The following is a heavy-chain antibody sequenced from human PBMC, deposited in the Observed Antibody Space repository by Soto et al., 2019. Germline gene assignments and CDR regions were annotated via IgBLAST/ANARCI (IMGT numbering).Heavy chain of an antibody. CDR1: GYTFTSYS. CDR3: ARDVGYGLIDY. CDR2: ISAYNGNT. J-gene: IGHJ4*02. V-gene: IGHV1-18*01. Sequence: QVQLVQSGAEVKKPGASVKVSCKASGYTFTSYSISWVRQTPGQGLEWMGWISAYNGNTYHARKLQGRVTMTTDTSPSTAYMELRSLRSDDTAVYYCARDVGYGLIDYWGQGTLVTVSS. D-gene: IGHD5-18*01.